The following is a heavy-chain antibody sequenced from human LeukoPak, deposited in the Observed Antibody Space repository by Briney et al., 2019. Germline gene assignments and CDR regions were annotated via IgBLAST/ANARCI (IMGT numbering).Heavy chain of an antibody. V-gene: IGHV3-21*01. CDR2: ISSSSSYI. CDR1: GFTFSSYS. D-gene: IGHD2-2*01. Sequence: GGSLRLSCAASGFTFSSYSMNWVRQAPGKGLEWVSSISSSSSYIYYADSVKGRFTISRDNAKNSLYLQMNSLRAEGTAVYYCARDKIVVVPAAPFDYWGQGTLVTVSS. J-gene: IGHJ4*02. CDR3: ARDKIVVVPAAPFDY.